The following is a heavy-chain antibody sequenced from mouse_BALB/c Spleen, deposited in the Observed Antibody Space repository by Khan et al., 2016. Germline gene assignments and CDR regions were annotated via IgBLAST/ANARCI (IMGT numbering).Heavy chain of an antibody. CDR3: ARSPCYYGSSSYYYAMDY. CDR1: GYSFTGYY. V-gene: IGHV1S34*01. D-gene: IGHD1-1*01. CDR2: IRCYNGAT. J-gene: IGHJ4*01. Sequence: LVKTGASVKISCKASGYSFTGYYMHWVKQSPGQGLEWIGSIRCYNGATSYNQKFKGKATFTVDTSSSTAYMPLNSLTSEDSAVXYFARSPCYYGSSSYYYAMDYWGQGTSVTVSS.